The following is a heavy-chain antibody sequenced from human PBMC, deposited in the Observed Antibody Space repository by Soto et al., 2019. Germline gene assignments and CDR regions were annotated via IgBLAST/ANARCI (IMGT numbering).Heavy chain of an antibody. CDR1: GFTFSSYW. D-gene: IGHD4-17*01. J-gene: IGHJ4*02. V-gene: IGHV3-7*04. Sequence: EVQLVESGGGLVQPGGSLRLSCAASGFTFSSYWMNWVRQAPGKGLEWVANIDLEGSEKYYVDSVKGRFTISRDNARDSLFLKMNSLGAEDSAVYYCARGGYGSGNNRYSGVYGDYRVYWGQGTLVTVSS. CDR3: ARGGYGSGNNRYSGVYGDYRVY. CDR2: IDLEGSEK.